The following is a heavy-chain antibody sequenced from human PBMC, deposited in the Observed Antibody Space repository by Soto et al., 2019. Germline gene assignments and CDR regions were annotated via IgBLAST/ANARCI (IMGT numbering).Heavy chain of an antibody. J-gene: IGHJ5*02. Sequence: SDPTLVNPTQKLTLTCTFSGFALSTNGVRLGWIRQPPVMALEWLAMISWNDEKHYSTSLKNRLTITTDTSKNQVVLTMTNMDPVDTATYYCAHRRVWSSDWYDWFDPWGQGMLVTVS. V-gene: IGHV2-5*01. D-gene: IGHD6-19*01. CDR1: GFALSTNGVR. CDR3: AHRRVWSSDWYDWFDP. CDR2: ISWNDEK.